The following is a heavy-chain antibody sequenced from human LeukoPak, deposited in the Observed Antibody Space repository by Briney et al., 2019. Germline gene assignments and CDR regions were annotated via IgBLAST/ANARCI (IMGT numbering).Heavy chain of an antibody. CDR1: GFTFSNYW. CDR3: ARVRCSGSSCYAYSFYYMDV. V-gene: IGHV3-74*01. Sequence: GSLRLSCAASGFTFSNYWMYWVRQAPGKGLVWVSRINGDGSSTTYADSVKGRFTVSRDNAKNTLFLQMNSLTAEDTAVYYCARVRCSGSSCYAYSFYYMDVWGRGTTVTVSS. J-gene: IGHJ6*03. CDR2: INGDGSST. D-gene: IGHD2-2*01.